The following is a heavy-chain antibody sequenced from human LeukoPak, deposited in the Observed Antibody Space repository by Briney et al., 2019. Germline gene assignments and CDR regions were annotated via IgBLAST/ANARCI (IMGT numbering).Heavy chain of an antibody. D-gene: IGHD6-13*01. V-gene: IGHV3-23*01. J-gene: IGHJ4*02. Sequence: PGGSLRLSCAASGVTLSTYAMSWARQAPGKGLEWVSGISSSGSGDNTYYADSVKGRFTMSRDNSKNTLYLQMNSLRAEDTAVYFCAKGKLLYSTYPIHGFDSWGQGTLVTVSS. CDR3: AKGKLLYSTYPIHGFDS. CDR1: GVTLSTYA. CDR2: ISSSGSGDNT.